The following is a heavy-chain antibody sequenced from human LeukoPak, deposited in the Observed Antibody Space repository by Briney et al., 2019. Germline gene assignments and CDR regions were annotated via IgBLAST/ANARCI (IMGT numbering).Heavy chain of an antibody. CDR3: ARDRNDNSNYDGFDY. Sequence: ASVKVSCKASGYTFTSYGISWVRQAPGQGLEWMGWISAYNGNTNYAQKLQGRVTMTTDTSTSTAYMELRSLRSDDTAVYYCARDRNDNSNYDGFDYWGQGTLVTVSS. D-gene: IGHD4-11*01. CDR2: ISAYNGNT. CDR1: GYTFTSYG. V-gene: IGHV1-18*01. J-gene: IGHJ4*02.